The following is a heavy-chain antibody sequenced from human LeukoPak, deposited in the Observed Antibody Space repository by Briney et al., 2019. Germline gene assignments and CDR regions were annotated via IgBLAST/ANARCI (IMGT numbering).Heavy chain of an antibody. Sequence: GGSLRLSCAASGFTFSTYSMNWVRQAPGERLEWVSSISSSRSFIYYADSVKRRFTISTDNAKNTLYLQMNSLRAEDTAVYYCARDGGTDTHDWYFDLWGRGTQVTVSS. CDR1: GFTFSTYS. CDR3: ARDGGTDTHDWYFDL. V-gene: IGHV3-21*01. J-gene: IGHJ2*01. D-gene: IGHD3-16*01. CDR2: ISSSRSFI.